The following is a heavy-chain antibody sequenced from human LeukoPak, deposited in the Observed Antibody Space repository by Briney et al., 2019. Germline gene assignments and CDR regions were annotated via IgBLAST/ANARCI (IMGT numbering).Heavy chain of an antibody. CDR1: GFTVSSNY. Sequence: GGSLRLSCAASGFTVSSNYMSWVRQAPGKGLEWVSVIYSGGSTYYADSVKGRFTISRDNSKNTLYLQMNSLRAEDTAVYYCARVGIGYCSGGSCSADAFDIWGQGTMVTVSS. V-gene: IGHV3-66*01. CDR3: ARVGIGYCSGGSCSADAFDI. CDR2: IYSGGST. J-gene: IGHJ3*02. D-gene: IGHD2-15*01.